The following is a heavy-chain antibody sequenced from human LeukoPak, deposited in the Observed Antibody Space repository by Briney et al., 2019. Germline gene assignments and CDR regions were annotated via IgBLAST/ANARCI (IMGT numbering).Heavy chain of an antibody. CDR2: IKSKTGGGTI. Sequence: GGSLRLSCAASGFTFSNAWMNWVRQAPGKGLERVGRIKSKTGGGTIDYAAPVKGRFTISRDDSKTTLYLQMNSLKTEDTAVYFCTSVGYGEYYFDNWGQGTLVTVSS. CDR1: GFTFSNAW. V-gene: IGHV3-15*07. CDR3: TSVGYGEYYFDN. J-gene: IGHJ4*02. D-gene: IGHD4-17*01.